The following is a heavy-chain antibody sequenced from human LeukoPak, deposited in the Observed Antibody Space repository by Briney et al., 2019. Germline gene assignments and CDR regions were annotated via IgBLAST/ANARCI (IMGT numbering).Heavy chain of an antibody. D-gene: IGHD4-17*01. CDR2: ILSTGTT. V-gene: IGHV3-23*01. CDR3: ATVKYDYGDPVGWFDP. J-gene: IGHJ5*02. Sequence: PGGSLRLSCVASGFPFSASAMTWVRQAPGKGLEWVSHILSTGTTYYADSVRGRFTISRDNSKNTLYLLMTSLRADDTAVYYCATVKYDYGDPVGWFDPWGQGTLVTVSS. CDR1: GFPFSASA.